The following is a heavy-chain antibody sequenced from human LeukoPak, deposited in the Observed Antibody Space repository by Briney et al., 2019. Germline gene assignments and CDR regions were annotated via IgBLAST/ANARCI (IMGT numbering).Heavy chain of an antibody. CDR2: MNPNSGNT. Sequence: WASVKVSCKASGYTFTSYDINWVRQATGQGLEWMGWMNPNSGNTGYAQKFQGRVTITRNTSISTAYMELSSLRAEDTAVYYCARSLVVGATYPYHWGQGTLVTVSS. V-gene: IGHV1-8*03. J-gene: IGHJ5*02. D-gene: IGHD1-26*01. CDR1: GYTFTSYD. CDR3: ARSLVVGATYPYH.